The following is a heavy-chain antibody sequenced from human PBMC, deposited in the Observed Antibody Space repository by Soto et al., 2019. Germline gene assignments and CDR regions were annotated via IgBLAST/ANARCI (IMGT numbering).Heavy chain of an antibody. V-gene: IGHV4-34*01. Sequence: QVQLQQWGAGLLKPSETLSLTCAVYGGSFSGYYWTWFRQPPGKGLEWIGEISPSGTTKYIPSLKSRVTTPADASKNQFSLKVTSVTAADTAVYYCVTSLWFGTQPEIWGQGALVTVSS. CDR2: ISPSGTT. CDR1: GGSFSGYY. D-gene: IGHD3-10*01. CDR3: VTSLWFGTQPEI. J-gene: IGHJ4*02.